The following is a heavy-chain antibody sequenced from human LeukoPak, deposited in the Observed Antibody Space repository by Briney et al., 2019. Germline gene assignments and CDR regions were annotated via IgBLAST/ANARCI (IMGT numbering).Heavy chain of an antibody. J-gene: IGHJ6*03. CDR3: ARDVPIGNKRYYYYYMDV. CDR1: GGTFTSYA. Sequence: ASVKVSCKASGGTFTSYAISWVRQAPGQGLEWMGGIIPIFGTANYAQKFQDRVTITADESTSTAYMELSSLRSEDTAVYYCARDVPIGNKRYYYYYMDVWGKGTTVTVSS. D-gene: IGHD4-23*01. CDR2: IIPIFGTA. V-gene: IGHV1-69*13.